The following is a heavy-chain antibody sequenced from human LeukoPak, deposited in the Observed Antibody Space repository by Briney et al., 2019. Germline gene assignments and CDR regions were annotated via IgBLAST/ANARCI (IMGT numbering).Heavy chain of an antibody. CDR1: GYTFSGYY. CDR2: INPNSGGT. CDR3: ARDANWFDP. Sequence: GASVKVSCKASGYTFSGYYIHWVRQAPGQGLEWMGWINPNSGGTNYAQRFQGRVTMTRDTSISTAYMELRSLRSDDTAVYYCARDANWFDPWGQGTLVTVSS. J-gene: IGHJ5*02. V-gene: IGHV1-2*02.